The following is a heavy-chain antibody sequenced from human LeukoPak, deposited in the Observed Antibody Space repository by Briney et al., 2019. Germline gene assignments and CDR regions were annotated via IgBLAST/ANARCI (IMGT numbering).Heavy chain of an antibody. J-gene: IGHJ4*02. CDR3: ARDGFGRVRGGIAKSWAPYFDY. D-gene: IGHD3-16*01. Sequence: ETLSLTCIVSGGFISSYYWSWIRRPPGKGRECIGSIYYSGSTNYNPSLKSRVTISVDTSKNQFSLKLSSVTAADTAVYYCARDGFGRVRGGIAKSWAPYFDYWGQGTLVTVSS. CDR2: IYYSGST. CDR1: GGFISSYY. V-gene: IGHV4-59*01.